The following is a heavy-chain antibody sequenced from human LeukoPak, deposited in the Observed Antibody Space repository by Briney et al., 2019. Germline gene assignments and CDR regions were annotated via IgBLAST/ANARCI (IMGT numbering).Heavy chain of an antibody. CDR1: GFTFSRYW. Sequence: GESLRLSCAASGFTFSRYWIHWVRPAPGEGLEWVSRINPDGSTTTYADSVKGRFTISRDNAKNTVYLQMNSLRAEDTAVYYCARVLSGSWDWFDPWGQGTLVTVSS. J-gene: IGHJ5*02. CDR3: ARVLSGSWDWFDP. V-gene: IGHV3-74*01. D-gene: IGHD3-22*01. CDR2: INPDGSTT.